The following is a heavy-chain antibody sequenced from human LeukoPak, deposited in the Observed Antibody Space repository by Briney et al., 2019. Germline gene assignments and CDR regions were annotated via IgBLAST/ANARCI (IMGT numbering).Heavy chain of an antibody. V-gene: IGHV3-30*03. CDR3: ARDRSSGGVRYFDWLPYY. D-gene: IGHD3-9*01. Sequence: PGGSLRLSCAASGFIFSDFAVHWVRQTPGEGLEYVAHISYDGSNKFYVNSVAGRFAVSRDNSKSTLYLQMNSPTVEDTAIYYCARDRSSGGVRYFDWLPYYWGQGALVTVSS. J-gene: IGHJ4*02. CDR2: ISYDGSNK. CDR1: GFIFSDFA.